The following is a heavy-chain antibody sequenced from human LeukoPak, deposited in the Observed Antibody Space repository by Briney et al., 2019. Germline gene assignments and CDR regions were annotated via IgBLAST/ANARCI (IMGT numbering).Heavy chain of an antibody. D-gene: IGHD3-3*01. Sequence: GASVKVSCKASGYTFTSYYMHWVRQAPGQGLEWMGIINPSGGSTSYAQKFQGRVTMTRDKSISTAYLQWSSLKASDTAMYYCARTTRLRFLEWSTTPFDYWGQGTLVTVSS. CDR1: GYTFTSYY. V-gene: IGHV1-46*01. CDR2: INPSGGST. CDR3: ARTTRLRFLEWSTTPFDY. J-gene: IGHJ4*02.